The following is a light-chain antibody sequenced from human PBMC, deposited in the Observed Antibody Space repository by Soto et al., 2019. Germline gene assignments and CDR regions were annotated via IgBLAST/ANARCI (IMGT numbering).Light chain of an antibody. J-gene: IGKJ1*01. V-gene: IGKV1-5*01. CDR3: QQSYSTLTT. CDR2: DAS. CDR1: QSISSW. Sequence: DIQMTQSPSTLSATAGDRVTITCRASQSISSWLAWYQQKPGKAPKLLIYDASSLESGVPSRFSGSGSGTDFTLTISSLQPEDFATYYCQQSYSTLTTFGQGTKVDIK.